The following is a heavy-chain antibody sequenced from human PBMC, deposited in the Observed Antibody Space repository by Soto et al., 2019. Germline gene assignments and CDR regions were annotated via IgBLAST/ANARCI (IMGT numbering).Heavy chain of an antibody. V-gene: IGHV1-18*01. CDR1: GYTFTSYG. CDR3: AREGVAPYYYYGMDV. D-gene: IGHD5-12*01. J-gene: IGHJ6*02. Sequence: ASVKVSCKASGYTFTSYGISWVRQAPGQGLEWMGWISTYNGDTNYAQTFQGRVTMTTDTSTSTVHMEVRSLRSDDTAVYYCAREGVAPYYYYGMDVSGQGTPVTVSS. CDR2: ISTYNGDT.